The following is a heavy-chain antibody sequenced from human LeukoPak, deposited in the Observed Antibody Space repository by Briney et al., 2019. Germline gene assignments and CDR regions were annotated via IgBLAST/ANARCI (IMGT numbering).Heavy chain of an antibody. J-gene: IGHJ6*02. CDR3: AKYKVPAAMNNYYYYGMDV. CDR2: ISGSGGST. CDR1: GFTFSTYS. V-gene: IGHV3-23*01. D-gene: IGHD2-2*01. Sequence: PGGSLRLSCAASGFTFSTYSMSWVRQAPGKGLEWVSAISGSGGSTYYADSVKGRFTISRDNSKNTLYLQMNSLRAEDTAVYYCAKYKVPAAMNNYYYYGMDVWGQGTTVTVSS.